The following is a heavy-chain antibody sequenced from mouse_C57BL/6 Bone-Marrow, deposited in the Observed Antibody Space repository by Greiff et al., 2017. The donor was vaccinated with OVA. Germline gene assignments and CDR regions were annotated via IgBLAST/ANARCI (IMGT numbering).Heavy chain of an antibody. D-gene: IGHD3-2*02. V-gene: IGHV1-76*01. CDR1: GYTFTDYY. CDR2: IYPGRGNT. CDR3: ERGRTAQDYYAMDY. Sequence: QVQLQQSGAELVRPGASVKLSCKASGYTFTDYYINWVKQRPGQGLEWIARIYPGRGNTYYNEKFKGKATLTAEKSSSTAYMQLSSLTSEDSAVYFCERGRTAQDYYAMDYWGQGTSVTVSS. J-gene: IGHJ4*01.